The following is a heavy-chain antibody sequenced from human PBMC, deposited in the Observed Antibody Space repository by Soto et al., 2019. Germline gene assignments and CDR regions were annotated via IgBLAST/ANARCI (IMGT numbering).Heavy chain of an antibody. CDR1: GGSSKNYA. Sequence: QVQLVQSGAEGKKPGSSVKVSCKASGGSSKNYAISWVRQAPGQGLEWMGGIIPISGTADYAQKFQGRLTITADKSTNTAYMELSSLRSEDTAVYYCARDMTVFTVPYFDYWGQGTLVTVSS. CDR3: ARDMTVFTVPYFDY. V-gene: IGHV1-69*06. CDR2: IIPISGTA. J-gene: IGHJ4*02. D-gene: IGHD2-21*02.